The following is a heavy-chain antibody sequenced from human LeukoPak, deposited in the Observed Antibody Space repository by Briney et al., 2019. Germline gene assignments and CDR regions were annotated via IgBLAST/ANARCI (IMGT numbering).Heavy chain of an antibody. D-gene: IGHD5-18*01. Sequence: SETLSLTCTVSGGSTSSSSYYWGWIRQPPGKGLEWIGSIYYSGSTYYNPSLKSRVTISVDTSKNQFSLKLSSVTAADTAVYYCASPTAGYSYGYARIDYWGQGTLVTVSS. CDR1: GGSTSSSSYY. CDR2: IYYSGST. J-gene: IGHJ4*02. CDR3: ASPTAGYSYGYARIDY. V-gene: IGHV4-39*07.